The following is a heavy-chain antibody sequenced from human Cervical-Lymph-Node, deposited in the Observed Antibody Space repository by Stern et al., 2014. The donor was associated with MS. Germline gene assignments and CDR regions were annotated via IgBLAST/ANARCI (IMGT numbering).Heavy chain of an antibody. CDR1: GYSFPNYW. Sequence: EVQLVQSGAEVKKPGESLKISCKASGYSFPNYWIGWVRQMPGKGLEWMGVIYPADSDIRYSPSFQGQVTISADKSIDTAYLQWSSLKASDTAMYYCARQNYYGSGSPFDYWGQGTLVTVSS. CDR2: IYPADSDI. V-gene: IGHV5-51*01. D-gene: IGHD3-10*01. CDR3: ARQNYYGSGSPFDY. J-gene: IGHJ4*02.